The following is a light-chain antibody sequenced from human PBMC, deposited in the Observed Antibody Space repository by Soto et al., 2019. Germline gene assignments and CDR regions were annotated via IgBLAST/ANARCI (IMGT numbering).Light chain of an antibody. V-gene: IGKV1-5*01. CDR2: DAS. CDR3: QQYNSYSPLT. Sequence: DIQMTQSPSTLFASVGDRVTITCRASQSISSWLAWYQQKPGKAPKLLIYDASSLQSGVPSRFSGSGSGTEFTLTISSLQPDDFATYSCQQYNSYSPLTFGGGTKV. J-gene: IGKJ4*01. CDR1: QSISSW.